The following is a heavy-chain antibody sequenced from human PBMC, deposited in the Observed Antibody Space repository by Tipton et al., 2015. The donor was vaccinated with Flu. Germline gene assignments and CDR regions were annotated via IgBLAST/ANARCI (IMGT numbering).Heavy chain of an antibody. V-gene: IGHV4-59*11. Sequence: TLSLTCTVSGGSISSHYWSWIRQPPGKGLEWIGYIYYSGTTNYNPSLKSRVTISMDMAKNQFSLKLSFVTAADTAVYYCARAGGAAAAPYWVSWGQGTLVTVSS. CDR1: GGSISSHY. D-gene: IGHD2-15*01. J-gene: IGHJ5*02. CDR2: IYYSGTT. CDR3: ARAGGAAAAPYWVS.